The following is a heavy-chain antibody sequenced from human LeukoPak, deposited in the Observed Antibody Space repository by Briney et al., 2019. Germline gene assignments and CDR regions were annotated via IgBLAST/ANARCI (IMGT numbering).Heavy chain of an antibody. CDR3: ARGRASAFDV. D-gene: IGHD6-25*01. V-gene: IGHV3-30*14. CDR1: GFTFSSYA. Sequence: GGSLRLSCAASGFTFSSYAMHWVRQAPGKGLEWVAVIPHDGSKKYYADSVQGRFTISRDNSKNTLYLQMNSLRAEDTAVYYCARGRASAFDVWGQGTMVTVSS. CDR2: IPHDGSKK. J-gene: IGHJ3*01.